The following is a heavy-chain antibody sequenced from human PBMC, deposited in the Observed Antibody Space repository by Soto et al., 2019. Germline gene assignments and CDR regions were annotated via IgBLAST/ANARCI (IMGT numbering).Heavy chain of an antibody. CDR2: IYYSGST. J-gene: IGHJ6*02. V-gene: IGHV4-39*01. Sequence: TLSLTCTASGVSISGSRYYWGWIRQPPGRGLEWIGNIYYSGSTYCTPALKSRVTLSVDTSKNQFSLNLNSVTAADTAVYYCARGGIPPSGYGIAYAMDVWGQGTTVTVSS. D-gene: IGHD1-26*01. CDR3: ARGGIPPSGYGIAYAMDV. CDR1: GVSISGSRYY.